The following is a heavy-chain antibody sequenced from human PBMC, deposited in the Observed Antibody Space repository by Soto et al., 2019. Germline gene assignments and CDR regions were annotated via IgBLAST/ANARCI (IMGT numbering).Heavy chain of an antibody. V-gene: IGHV4-59*01. CDR2: IYYSGST. CDR3: ARDGYSYGFDY. CDR1: GGYISSYC. Sequence: SETMCVTCTVAGGYISSYCWSWIRQPPGKGLEWIGYIYYSGSTNYNPSLKSRVTISVDTSKNQFSLKLSSVTAADTAVYYCARDGYSYGFDYWGQGTLVTVSS. D-gene: IGHD5-18*01. J-gene: IGHJ4*02.